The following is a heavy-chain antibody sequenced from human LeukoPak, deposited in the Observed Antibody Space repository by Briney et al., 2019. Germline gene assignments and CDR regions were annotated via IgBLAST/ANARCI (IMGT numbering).Heavy chain of an antibody. CDR2: ISAYNGNT. CDR3: AREDLCTSARCYKAFDI. Sequence: GASVKVSCKASGYTFTSYGISWLRQAPGQGLEWMGWISAYNGNTNYAQKFQGRVTMTTDTSTSTAYMELRSLRSDDTAVYYCAREDLCTSARCYKAFDIWGQGTMVTASS. CDR1: GYTFTSYG. J-gene: IGHJ3*02. D-gene: IGHD2-2*02. V-gene: IGHV1-18*01.